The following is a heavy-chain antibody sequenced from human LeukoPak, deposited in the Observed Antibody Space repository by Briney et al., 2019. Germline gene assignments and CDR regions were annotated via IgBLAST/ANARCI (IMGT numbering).Heavy chain of an antibody. Sequence: PGGSLRLSCAASGFTFSSYSMNWVRQAPGKGLEWVSYISSSSSTIYYADSVKGRFTISRDNAKNSLYLQMNSLRAEDTAVYYCARDELRYFDWSFYGMDVWGQGTTVTVSS. CDR1: GFTFSSYS. V-gene: IGHV3-48*01. CDR2: ISSSSSTI. J-gene: IGHJ6*02. CDR3: ARDELRYFDWSFYGMDV. D-gene: IGHD3-9*01.